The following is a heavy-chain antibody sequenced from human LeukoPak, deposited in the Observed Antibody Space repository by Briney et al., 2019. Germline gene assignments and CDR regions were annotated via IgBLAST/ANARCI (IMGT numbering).Heavy chain of an antibody. V-gene: IGHV1-69*01. CDR3: ARGEGYYDILTGYYTDDY. CDR1: GGTFSSYA. Sequence: SVKVSCKASGGTFSSYAISWVRQAPGQGLEWMGGIIPIFGTANYAQKFQGRVTITADESTSTAYMELSSLRSEDTAVYYYARGEGYYDILTGYYTDDYWGQGTLVTVSS. CDR2: IIPIFGTA. J-gene: IGHJ4*02. D-gene: IGHD3-9*01.